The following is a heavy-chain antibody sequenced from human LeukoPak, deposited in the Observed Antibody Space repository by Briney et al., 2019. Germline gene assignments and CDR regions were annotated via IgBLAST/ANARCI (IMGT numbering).Heavy chain of an antibody. CDR2: IYYSGST. CDR1: GGSISSGGYY. J-gene: IGHJ4*02. Sequence: SETLSLTCTVSGGSISSGGYYWSWIRQHPGKGLEWIGYIYYSGSTYYNPSLKSRVTISVDTSKNQFSLKLSSVTAADTAVYYCARGVKGYYDSSGHVDYWGQGTLVTVSS. D-gene: IGHD3-22*01. CDR3: ARGVKGYYDSSGHVDY. V-gene: IGHV4-31*03.